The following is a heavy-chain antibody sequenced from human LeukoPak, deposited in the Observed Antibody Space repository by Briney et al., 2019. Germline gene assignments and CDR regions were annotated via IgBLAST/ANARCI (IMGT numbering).Heavy chain of an antibody. CDR1: GGYISSYY. CDR3: ARATRGSGSYFSYYYYYMDV. J-gene: IGHJ6*03. CDR2: VYYTGST. Sequence: SETLSLTCTVSGGYISSYYWSWIRQPPGEGLEWIGYVYYTGSTNYNPSLKSRVSISVDTSKNQFSLKLSSVTAADTAVYYCARATRGSGSYFSYYYYYMDVWGKGTTVTVSS. D-gene: IGHD3-10*01. V-gene: IGHV4-59*12.